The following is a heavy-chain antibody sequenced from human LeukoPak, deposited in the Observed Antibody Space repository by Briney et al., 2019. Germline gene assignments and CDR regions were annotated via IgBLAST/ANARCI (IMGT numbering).Heavy chain of an antibody. V-gene: IGHV3-48*01. CDR3: ARVFWSGYYLDY. J-gene: IGHJ4*02. Sequence: GGSLRLSCAASGFTFSTYSMTWVRQAPGRGLEWLSYISGSSSTIYYADSVKGRFTISRDNAKNSLYLQMNSLRAEDTAVYYCARVFWSGYYLDYWGQGTLVTVSS. CDR2: ISGSSSTI. D-gene: IGHD3-3*01. CDR1: GFTFSTYS.